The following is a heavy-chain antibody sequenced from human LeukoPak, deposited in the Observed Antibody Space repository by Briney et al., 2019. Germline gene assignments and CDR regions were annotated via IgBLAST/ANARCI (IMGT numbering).Heavy chain of an antibody. V-gene: IGHV1-69*01. CDR3: ARVVTPRYCSTTSCYWKGWLDP. D-gene: IGHD2-2*01. CDR1: RDTFINNV. J-gene: IGHJ5*02. Sequence: SVKVSCKASRDTFINNVISWLRQVPGQGLEWMGGIIPIFGSAAYAQKFQGRVTITADESTSTAYMDLSSLRSEDTAVYYCARVVTPRYCSTTSCYWKGWLDPWGQGTLVTVSS. CDR2: IIPIFGSA.